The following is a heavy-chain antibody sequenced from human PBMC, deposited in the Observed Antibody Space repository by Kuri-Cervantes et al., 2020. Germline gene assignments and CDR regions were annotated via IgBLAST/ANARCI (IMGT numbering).Heavy chain of an antibody. D-gene: IGHD3-22*01. J-gene: IGHJ4*02. CDR1: GFTFSSYS. Sequence: GGSLRLSCAASGFTFSSYSMNWVRQAPGKGLEWVSSISSSSSYIYYADSVKGRFTISRDNAKNSLYLQMNSLRAEDTAVYYCARAHYYYSSGYYYPGKISYWGQGTLVTVSS. V-gene: IGHV3-21*01. CDR3: ARAHYYYSSGYYYPGKISY. CDR2: ISSSSSYI.